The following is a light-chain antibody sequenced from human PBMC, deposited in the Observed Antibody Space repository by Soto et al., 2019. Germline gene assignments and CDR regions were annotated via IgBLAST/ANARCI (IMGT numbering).Light chain of an antibody. CDR3: SSDTTTKEV. CDR2: EVS. V-gene: IGLV2-14*01. CDR1: SSDVGGYNY. Sequence: QSVLTQPASMSGCPGQSVNISCSGTSSDVGGYNYVSWYQQHPGKATKLMIYEVSNRPSGVSNRFSGSKSGNPASLTISGLQAEDEADYFCSSDTTTKEVFGTATKVTL. J-gene: IGLJ1*01.